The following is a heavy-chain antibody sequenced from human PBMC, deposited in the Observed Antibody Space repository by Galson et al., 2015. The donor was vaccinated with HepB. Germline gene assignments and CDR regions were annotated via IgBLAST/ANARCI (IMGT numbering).Heavy chain of an antibody. CDR2: ISYDASTK. D-gene: IGHD3-22*01. V-gene: IGHV3-30*04. J-gene: IGHJ4*02. Sequence: SLRLSCAASGFTFSNFAMHWVRQAPGKGLEWVAVISYDASTKYYADSVKGRFTISRDNSKNTLYLQMNSLRAEDTAVYYCARGMIGDSTGYYYYWGQGTLVTVSP. CDR3: ARGMIGDSTGYYYY. CDR1: GFTFSNFA.